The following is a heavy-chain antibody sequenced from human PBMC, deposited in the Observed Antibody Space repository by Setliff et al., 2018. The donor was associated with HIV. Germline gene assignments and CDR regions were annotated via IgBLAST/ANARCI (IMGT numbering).Heavy chain of an antibody. CDR2: INHSGST. CDR1: GGSFSGYY. J-gene: IGHJ4*02. Sequence: SETLSLTCAVYGGSFSGYYWSWIRQPPGKGLEWIGEINHSGSTNYNPSLKSRVTISLDTSKNQFSLKLSSVTAADTAVYYCARGVFSGYDKGIDYWGQGTLVTVSS. D-gene: IGHD5-12*01. V-gene: IGHV4-34*01. CDR3: ARGVFSGYDKGIDY.